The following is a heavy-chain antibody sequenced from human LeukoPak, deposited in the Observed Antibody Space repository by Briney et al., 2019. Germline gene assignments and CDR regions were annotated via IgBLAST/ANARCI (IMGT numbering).Heavy chain of an antibody. J-gene: IGHJ1*01. CDR1: GFTFSDYP. Sequence: GGSLRLSCSASGFTFSDYPMHWVRQAPGKGLESVSTISSNGGNTHYADSVKGRFTISRDNSKNTLYLQMSSLRSDDTAVYHCARAHVLRSSSRSFQHWGQGTLVSVAS. CDR2: ISSNGGNT. D-gene: IGHD6-13*01. V-gene: IGHV3-64*04. CDR3: ARAHVLRSSSRSFQH.